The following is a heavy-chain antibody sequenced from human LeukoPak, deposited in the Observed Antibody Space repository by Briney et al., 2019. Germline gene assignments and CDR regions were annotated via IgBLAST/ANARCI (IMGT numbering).Heavy chain of an antibody. J-gene: IGHJ5*02. Sequence: GASVKVSCKASGGTFSSYTISWVRQAPGQGLEWMGGIIPIFNTAHYAQTFQGRVTITADASTSTAYMELNSLRSEDTAVYYCARDEQDSSSWYARWFDPWGQGTLVTVSS. CDR3: ARDEQDSSSWYARWFDP. V-gene: IGHV1-69*13. D-gene: IGHD6-13*01. CDR1: GGTFSSYT. CDR2: IIPIFNTA.